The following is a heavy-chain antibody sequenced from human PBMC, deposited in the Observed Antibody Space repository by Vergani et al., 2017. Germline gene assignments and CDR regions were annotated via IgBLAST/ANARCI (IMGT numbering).Heavy chain of an antibody. CDR2: ISHGAGNL. CDR1: RFTFSNFA. J-gene: IGHJ6*02. CDR3: AKTRGNSFNSWDI. D-gene: IGHD5-12*01. V-gene: IGHV3-23*01. Sequence: LLESGGDLVQPGGSLRLSCAASRFTFSNFAMSWVRQAPGKGPEWVSTISHGAGNLYYADSVRGRFTISRDDSTNTLFLHMSNLRPEDTAMYYCAKTRGNSFNSWDIGGRGTTVTVSS.